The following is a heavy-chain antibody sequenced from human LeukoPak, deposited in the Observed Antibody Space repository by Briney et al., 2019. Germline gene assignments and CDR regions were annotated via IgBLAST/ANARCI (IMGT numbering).Heavy chain of an antibody. J-gene: IGHJ4*02. CDR3: AKEGYSSSWYHDY. D-gene: IGHD6-13*01. V-gene: IGHV3-30*02. CDR2: IRYDGSNK. Sequence: GGSLRLSCAASGFTFSSYGMHWVRQAPGKGLEGVAFIRYDGSNKYYADSVKGRFTISRDNSKNTLYLQMNSLRAEDTAVYYCAKEGYSSSWYHDYWGQGTLVTVSS. CDR1: GFTFSSYG.